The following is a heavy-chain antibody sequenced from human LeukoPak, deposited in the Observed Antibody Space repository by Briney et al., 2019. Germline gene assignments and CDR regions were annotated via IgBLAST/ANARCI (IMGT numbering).Heavy chain of an antibody. D-gene: IGHD3-10*01. CDR3: ARVGLWFGESWGDYGMDV. J-gene: IGHJ6*02. CDR2: ISSSSSYI. Sequence: GGSLRLSCAASGFTFSSYAMSWVRQAPGKGLEWVSSISSSSSYIYYADSVKGRFTISRDNAKNSLYLQMNSLRAEDTAVYYCARVGLWFGESWGDYGMDVWGQGTTVTVSS. CDR1: GFTFSSYA. V-gene: IGHV3-21*01.